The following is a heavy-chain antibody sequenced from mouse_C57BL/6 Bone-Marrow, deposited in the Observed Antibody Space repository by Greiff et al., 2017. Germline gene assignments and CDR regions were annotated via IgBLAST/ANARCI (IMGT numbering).Heavy chain of an antibody. J-gene: IGHJ1*03. CDR2: INPYNGGT. Sequence: VQLQQSGPVLVKPGASVKMSFKASGYTFTDYYMNWVKQSHGKSLEWIGVINPYNGGTSYNQEFKGKATLTVDKSSSTAYMELNSLTSEDSAVYYCARTGTDWYFDVWGTGTTVAVAS. CDR3: ARTGTDWYFDV. V-gene: IGHV1-19*01. CDR1: GYTFTDYY. D-gene: IGHD4-1*01.